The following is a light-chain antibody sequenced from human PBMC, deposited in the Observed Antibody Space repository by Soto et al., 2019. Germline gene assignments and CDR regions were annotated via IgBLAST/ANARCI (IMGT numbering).Light chain of an antibody. V-gene: IGLV2-14*03. CDR1: SSDVGVYDY. Sequence: QSVLTQPASVSGSPGQSITISCTGTSSDVGVYDYVSWYQHHPGKAPKLMIYDVSNRPSGVSNRFSGSKSAYTASLTISGLQAEDEADYYCCSYTSSSTPWVFGGGTKVTVL. J-gene: IGLJ3*02. CDR2: DVS. CDR3: CSYTSSSTPWV.